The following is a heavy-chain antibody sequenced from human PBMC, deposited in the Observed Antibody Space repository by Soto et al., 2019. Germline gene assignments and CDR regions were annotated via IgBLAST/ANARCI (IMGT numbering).Heavy chain of an antibody. V-gene: IGHV4-39*02. CDR1: GGSMSSSSYY. CDR2: IYYSRST. Sequence: SESLSLTCTASGGSMSSSSYYWGWNRQPQGQGLEWIGSIYYSRSTCYNPSLNSRLTLSVDTSPNQLSLKLSFGTAADTGVYNCARDPPTAGPGLDCWGQGTLVTVSS. J-gene: IGHJ4*03. CDR3: ARDPPTAGPGLDC. D-gene: IGHD6-13*01.